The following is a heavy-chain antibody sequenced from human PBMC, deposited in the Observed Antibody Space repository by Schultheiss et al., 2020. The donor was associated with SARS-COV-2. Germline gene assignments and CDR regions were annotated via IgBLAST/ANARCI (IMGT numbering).Heavy chain of an antibody. V-gene: IGHV4-59*01. Sequence: SCAASGFTFDDYAMHWVRQPPGKGLEWIGHISYSGSTNYNPSLRSRVTISVDKSKNQFSLKLSSVTAADTAVYYCARESDYNWFDPWGQGTLVTVSS. J-gene: IGHJ5*02. CDR3: ARESDYNWFDP. CDR1: GFTFDDYA. D-gene: IGHD2-21*02. CDR2: ISYSGST.